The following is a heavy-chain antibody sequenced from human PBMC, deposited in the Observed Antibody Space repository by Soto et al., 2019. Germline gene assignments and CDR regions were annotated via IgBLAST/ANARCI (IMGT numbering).Heavy chain of an antibody. D-gene: IGHD1-26*01. CDR3: ARGVSAGVDY. J-gene: IGHJ4*02. V-gene: IGHV1-8*01. Sequence: ASVTVSCKASGYSFTSLDINWVRQTAGQGLEWMGWMEPSTGRTGYAQKFQGRVTMTRDTSINTAYMELTTLTSDDTAFYYCARGVSAGVDYWGQGTRVTVSS. CDR1: GYSFTSLD. CDR2: MEPSTGRT.